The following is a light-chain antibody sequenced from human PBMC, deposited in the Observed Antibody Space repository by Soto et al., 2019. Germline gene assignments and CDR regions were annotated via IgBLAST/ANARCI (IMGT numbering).Light chain of an antibody. V-gene: IGKV1-39*01. CDR1: QSITNY. CDR3: QQSYSTPWT. J-gene: IGKJ1*01. Sequence: IQMTHSPSSLSASVGDRVTITCXASQSITNYSNWYQQNPGKAPKLLIYAASSLQSGVPSRFSGSGSGTAFTLTISSLQPEDFATYYCQQSYSTPWTFGQGTKVDIK. CDR2: AAS.